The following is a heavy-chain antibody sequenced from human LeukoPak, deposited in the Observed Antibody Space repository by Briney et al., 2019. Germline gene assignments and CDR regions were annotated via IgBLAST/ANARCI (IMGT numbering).Heavy chain of an antibody. J-gene: IGHJ5*02. CDR1: GASISSDDYY. CDR3: ARGDFGVSRGFDP. Sequence: SETLSLTCTVSGASISSDDYYWSWIRQPPGKGLKWIAYTHYSGSTYYNPSLKSRVTISVDTSKNQFSLKLSSVTAADTAVYYCARGDFGVSRGFDPWGQGTLVTVSS. V-gene: IGHV4-30-4*01. D-gene: IGHD3-3*01. CDR2: THYSGST.